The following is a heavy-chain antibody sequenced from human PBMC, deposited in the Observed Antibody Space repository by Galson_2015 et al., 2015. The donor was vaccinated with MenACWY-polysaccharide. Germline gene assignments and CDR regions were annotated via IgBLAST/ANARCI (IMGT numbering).Heavy chain of an antibody. J-gene: IGHJ3*01. CDR3: AKDGWYEGGSSTFDV. D-gene: IGHD2-15*01. CDR1: GFTFSSYA. Sequence: RLSCAASGFTFSSYAMSWVRQAPGKGLEWVSAISGGGDSTYYADSVKGRFTISRDNSKNTLFLQMSSLRAEDTAVYYCAKDGWYEGGSSTFDVWGQGTMVTVSS. CDR2: ISGGGDST. V-gene: IGHV3-23*01.